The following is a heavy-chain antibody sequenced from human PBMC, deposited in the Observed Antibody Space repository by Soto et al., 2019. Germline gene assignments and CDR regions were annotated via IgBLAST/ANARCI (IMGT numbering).Heavy chain of an antibody. J-gene: IGHJ4*02. Sequence: EVQLVESGGGLFQPGGSLRLSCAASGFTFSSYWMHWVRQAPGKGLVWVSRIKNDGSDARYADSVKGRFTISRDNAESTLYLQMNSLRVEDTAMYYCARGDGDYHDGNGYLGRHWGQGTLVTVSS. CDR3: ARGDGDYHDGNGYLGRH. V-gene: IGHV3-74*01. CDR2: IKNDGSDA. D-gene: IGHD3-22*01. CDR1: GFTFSSYW.